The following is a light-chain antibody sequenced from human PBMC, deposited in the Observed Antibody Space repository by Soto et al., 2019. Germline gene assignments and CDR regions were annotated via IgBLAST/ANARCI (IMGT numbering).Light chain of an antibody. Sequence: QSVLTQPASVSGSPGQSITNSCTGTSSDVVGYNSVSWYQQHPGKAPKLMIYDVSNRPSGVSNRFSGSKSGNTASLTISGLQAGDEADYYCNSYSSSTTPGSVFGTGTKVTVL. CDR1: SSDVVGYNS. CDR2: DVS. CDR3: NSYSSSTTPGSV. J-gene: IGLJ1*01. V-gene: IGLV2-14*03.